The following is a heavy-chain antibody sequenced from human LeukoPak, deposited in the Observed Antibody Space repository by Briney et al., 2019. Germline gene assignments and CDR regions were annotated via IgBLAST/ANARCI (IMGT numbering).Heavy chain of an antibody. D-gene: IGHD6-19*01. CDR2: IYYSGST. J-gene: IGHJ4*02. CDR3: ARAVKPGIAVAGAFDY. Sequence: SETPSLTCTVSGGSISSYYWSWIRQPPGKGLEWIGYIYYSGSTNYDPSLKSRVTISVDTSKNQFSLKLSSVTAAATAVYYCARAVKPGIAVAGAFDYWGQGTLVTVSS. V-gene: IGHV4-59*01. CDR1: GGSISSYY.